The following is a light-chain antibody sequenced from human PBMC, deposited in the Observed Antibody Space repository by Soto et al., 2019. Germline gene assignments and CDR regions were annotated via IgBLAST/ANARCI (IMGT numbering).Light chain of an antibody. J-gene: IGKJ5*01. CDR2: GVY. V-gene: IGKV3-20*01. Sequence: IVLTQSPATLSLSPGETATLSCKASEPIKTFYVGWYQHKPGQSPRLLINGVYTRATGIPDRFSGSGSGTDFALTISRLELEDFAIYYCQFYGSSLITFGQGTRLEI. CDR3: QFYGSSLIT. CDR1: EPIKTFY.